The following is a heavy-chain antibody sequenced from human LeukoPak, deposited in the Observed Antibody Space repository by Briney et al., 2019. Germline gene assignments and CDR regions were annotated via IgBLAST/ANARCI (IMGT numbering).Heavy chain of an antibody. V-gene: IGHV3-30*02. Sequence: GGSLRLSCAASGNTFSSYGMHWVRQAPGKGLEWVAFIRFDGGNKYYADSVKGRFTISRDNSRNTLYLQMNSLRPEDTAVYYCAKDAPCTNGVCALSGWGQGTLVTVPS. CDR3: AKDAPCTNGVCALSG. CDR2: IRFDGGNK. D-gene: IGHD2-8*01. CDR1: GNTFSSYG. J-gene: IGHJ4*02.